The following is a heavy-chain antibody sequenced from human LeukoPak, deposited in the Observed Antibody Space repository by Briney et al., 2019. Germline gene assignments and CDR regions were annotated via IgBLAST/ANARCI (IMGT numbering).Heavy chain of an antibody. J-gene: IGHJ5*02. D-gene: IGHD6-19*01. CDR3: ARRGGSGWEGWFDP. CDR2: IYYSGST. Sequence: SETLSLTCTVSGGSISSSSYYWGWIRQPPGKGLEWIGSIYYSGSTYYNPSLKSRVTISVDTSKNQFSLKLSSVTAADTAVYYCARRGGSGWEGWFDPWGQGTLVTVSS. V-gene: IGHV4-39*01. CDR1: GGSISSSSYY.